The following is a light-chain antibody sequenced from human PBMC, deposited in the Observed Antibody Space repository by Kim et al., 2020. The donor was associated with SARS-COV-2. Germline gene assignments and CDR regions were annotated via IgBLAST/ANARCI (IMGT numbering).Light chain of an antibody. J-gene: IGLJ3*02. Sequence: QRVTIASSALVSNVRRNAVNWYRLRRGPAPHVSIYTKLQRPCGVPARFSAATSGTSATLAISGLQSEDEADYYCAAWDDSLNGPVFGGGPQLTVL. CDR2: TKL. V-gene: IGLV1-44*01. CDR3: AAWDDSLNGPV. CDR1: VSNVRRNA.